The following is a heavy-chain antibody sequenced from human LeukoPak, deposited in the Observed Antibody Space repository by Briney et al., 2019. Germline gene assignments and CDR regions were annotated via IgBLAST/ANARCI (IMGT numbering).Heavy chain of an antibody. CDR2: ISYSGST. J-gene: IGHJ4*02. V-gene: IGHV4-59*01. CDR1: GGSITNYY. CDR3: ARGARGYPDDNFDY. D-gene: IGHD5-12*01. Sequence: SETLSLTCTVSGGSITNYYWSWIRQRPGKGLEWIGYISYSGSTNYSPSLKSRVTISVDTSKKQFSLNLNSVTAADTAIYYCARGARGYPDDNFDYWGQGTLVTVSS.